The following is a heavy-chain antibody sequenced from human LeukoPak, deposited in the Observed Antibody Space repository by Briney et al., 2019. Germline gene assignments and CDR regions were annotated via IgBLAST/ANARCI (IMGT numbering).Heavy chain of an antibody. CDR2: IYTSGST. D-gene: IGHD4-11*01. CDR3: ARDHGTVALDAFHI. CDR1: GGSITSGSYY. Sequence: PSQTLSLTCTVSGGSITSGSYYWSWIRQPDGKGLEWIGRIYTSGSTNYNPSLKSRDNISVDTSKTQFSLKLSSVTAADTAVYYCARDHGTVALDAFHIWGQGTMVTVSS. J-gene: IGHJ3*02. V-gene: IGHV4-61*02.